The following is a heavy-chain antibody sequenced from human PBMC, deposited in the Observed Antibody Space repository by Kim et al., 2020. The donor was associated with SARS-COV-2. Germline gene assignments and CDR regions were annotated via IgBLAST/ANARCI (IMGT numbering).Heavy chain of an antibody. V-gene: IGHV3-11*01. Sequence: GGSLRLSCAASGFTFSDYYMSWIRQAPGKGLEWVSYISSSGSTIYYADSVKGRFTISRDNAKNSLYLQMNSLRAEDTAVYYCARVQGWELEPHEDYYYYGMDVCGQGTPVTVSS. J-gene: IGHJ6*02. CDR3: ARVQGWELEPHEDYYYYGMDV. D-gene: IGHD1-1*01. CDR1: GFTFSDYY. CDR2: ISSSGSTI.